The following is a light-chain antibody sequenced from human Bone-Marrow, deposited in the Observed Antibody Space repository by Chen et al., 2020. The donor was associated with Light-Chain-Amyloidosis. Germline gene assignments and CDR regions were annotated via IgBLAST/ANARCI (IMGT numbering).Light chain of an antibody. CDR2: AGN. Sequence: QSALTQPASVSGSPGQSITISCTGTSRDVGSYNLVSLYKQHPDKAPQAIFYAGNRRPSGVSSRFSGSKSGSTASLTISGLQAEDEADYYCCSYAGGSTYVFGTGTKVTVL. CDR1: SRDVGSYNL. J-gene: IGLJ1*01. V-gene: IGLV2-23*01. CDR3: CSYAGGSTYV.